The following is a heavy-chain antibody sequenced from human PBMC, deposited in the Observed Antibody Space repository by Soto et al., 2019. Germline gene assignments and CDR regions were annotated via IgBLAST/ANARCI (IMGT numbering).Heavy chain of an antibody. V-gene: IGHV1-46*01. CDR2: INPSGGST. J-gene: IGHJ6*02. Sequence: ASVKVSCKASGYTFTSYYMHWVRQAPGQGLEWMGIINPSGGSTSYAQKFQGRVTMTRDTSTSTVYMELSSLRSEDTAVYYCARVQVGTTYYYDSSGERIYYYGMDVWGQGTTVTVS. CDR3: ARVQVGTTYYYDSSGERIYYYGMDV. D-gene: IGHD3-22*01. CDR1: GYTFTSYY.